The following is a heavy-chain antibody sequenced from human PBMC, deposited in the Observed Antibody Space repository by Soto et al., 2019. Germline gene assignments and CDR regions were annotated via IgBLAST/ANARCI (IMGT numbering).Heavy chain of an antibody. Sequence: SETLSLTCTVSGDSISSSSYYWGWIRQPPGKGLEWIGSIYHSGSTYYNPSLKSRVTISVDTSKNQFSLKMSSVTAADTAVYYCARHTPAISISDHWGQGTLVTVS. CDR2: IYHSGST. D-gene: IGHD2-15*01. CDR1: GDSISSSSYY. V-gene: IGHV4-39*01. CDR3: ARHTPAISISDH. J-gene: IGHJ4*02.